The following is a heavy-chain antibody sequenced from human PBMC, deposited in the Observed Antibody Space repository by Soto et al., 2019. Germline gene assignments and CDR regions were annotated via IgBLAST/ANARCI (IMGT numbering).Heavy chain of an antibody. J-gene: IGHJ6*02. CDR1: GGTFSSYA. CDR2: IIPIFGTA. CDR3: ARAPGYCISTSCYYYYGMDV. Sequence: SVKVSCKASGGTFSSYAISWVRQAPGQGLEWMGGIIPIFGTANYAQKFQGRVTITADESTSTAYMELSSLRSEDTAVYYCARAPGYCISTSCYYYYGMDVWGQGTTVTVSS. V-gene: IGHV1-69*13. D-gene: IGHD2-2*01.